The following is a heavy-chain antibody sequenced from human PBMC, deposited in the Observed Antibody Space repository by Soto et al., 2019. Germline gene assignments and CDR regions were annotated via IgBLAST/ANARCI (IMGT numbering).Heavy chain of an antibody. CDR2: IVVGTGNT. V-gene: IGHV1-58*02. CDR3: AAEKVPTDPYMWVDP. D-gene: IGHD2-2*01. Sequence: MQLVQSGPEVKEPGTSVKVSCKASGFNFGSSAIQWVRQARGHRLEWIGWIVVGTGNTNYAQKFQERVTITRDLSTSTAYMELSSLMSEDTAVYFCAAEKVPTDPYMWVDPWGQGTLVIVSS. J-gene: IGHJ5*02. CDR1: GFNFGSSA.